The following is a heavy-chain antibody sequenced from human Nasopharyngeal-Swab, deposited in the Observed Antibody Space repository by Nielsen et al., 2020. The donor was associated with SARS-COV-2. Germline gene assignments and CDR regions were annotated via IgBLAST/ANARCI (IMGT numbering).Heavy chain of an antibody. J-gene: IGHJ4*02. V-gene: IGHV4-4*07. Sequence: SETLSLTCTVSGGSISSYYWSWIRQPAGKGLEWIGRIYTSGSTNYNPSLKSRVTMSVDTSKNQFSLKLSSVSAADTAVYYCARDTGYSSSPYFDYWGQGTLVTVSS. CDR2: IYTSGST. CDR1: GGSISSYY. D-gene: IGHD6-13*01. CDR3: ARDTGYSSSPYFDY.